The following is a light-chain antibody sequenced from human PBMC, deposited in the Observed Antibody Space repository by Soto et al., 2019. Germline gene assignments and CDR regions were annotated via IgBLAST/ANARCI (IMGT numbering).Light chain of an antibody. J-gene: IGKJ5*01. CDR1: QGISNY. Sequence: DIQMTQSPSSLSASVGDRVTITCRASQGISNYLAWYQQKPGKVPKLLIYAASTLQSGVPSRFSGSGSGTDFTLTISRLQPEDVATYYRQKYNSAPITFGQGTRLEIK. CDR3: QKYNSAPIT. V-gene: IGKV1-27*01. CDR2: AAS.